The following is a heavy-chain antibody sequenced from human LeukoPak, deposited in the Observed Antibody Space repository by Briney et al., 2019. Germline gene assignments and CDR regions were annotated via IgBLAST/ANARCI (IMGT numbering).Heavy chain of an antibody. Sequence: SETLSLTCTVSGGSISSSSYYWGWIRQPPGKGLEWIGSIYYSGSTYYNPSLKSRVTISVDTSKNQFSLKLSSVTAADTAVYYCARLGDIVVVPAALDGQTYYMDVWGKGTTVTVSS. D-gene: IGHD2-2*01. CDR3: ARLGDIVVVPAALDGQTYYMDV. CDR1: GGSISSSSYY. CDR2: IYYSGST. J-gene: IGHJ6*03. V-gene: IGHV4-39*01.